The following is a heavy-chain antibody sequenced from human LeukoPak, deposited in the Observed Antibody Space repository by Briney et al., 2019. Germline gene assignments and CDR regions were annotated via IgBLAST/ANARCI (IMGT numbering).Heavy chain of an antibody. CDR2: IYYSGST. CDR3: ARCPEPGYFDY. Sequence: SETLSLTCTVSGGSISSYYWSWIRQPPGKGLEWVGYIYYSGSTNFNPSLKSRVTISLDTSKNQFSLKLSSVTAADTAVYYCARCPEPGYFDYWGQGTLVTVSS. CDR1: GGSISSYY. D-gene: IGHD1-14*01. J-gene: IGHJ4*02. V-gene: IGHV4-59*01.